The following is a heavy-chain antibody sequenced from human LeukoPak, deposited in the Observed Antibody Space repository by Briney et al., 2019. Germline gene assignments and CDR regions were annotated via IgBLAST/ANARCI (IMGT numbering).Heavy chain of an antibody. D-gene: IGHD3-10*01. J-gene: IGHJ5*02. CDR3: ARDRGWFDP. Sequence: SETLSLTCTVSGGSISSYYWSWIRQPPGKGLEWIGYIYYSGSTNYNPSLKSRVTISVDTSKNQFSLKLRSVTAADTAVYYCARDRGWFDPWGQGTLVTVSS. V-gene: IGHV4-59*01. CDR2: IYYSGST. CDR1: GGSISSYY.